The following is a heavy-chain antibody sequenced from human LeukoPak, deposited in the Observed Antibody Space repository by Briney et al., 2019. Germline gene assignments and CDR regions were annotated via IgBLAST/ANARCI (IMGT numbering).Heavy chain of an antibody. CDR1: GFTFSNYG. Sequence: PGGSLRLSCAASGFTFSNYGMHWVRQAPGKGLEWVAFIHFDGSEIYYADSVKGRFAISRDNSKNTLYLQMNRVTSGDTAVYHCAKDRCSSTSCPNWFDPWGQGTLVTVSP. D-gene: IGHD2-2*01. CDR3: AKDRCSSTSCPNWFDP. CDR2: IHFDGSEI. J-gene: IGHJ5*02. V-gene: IGHV3-30*02.